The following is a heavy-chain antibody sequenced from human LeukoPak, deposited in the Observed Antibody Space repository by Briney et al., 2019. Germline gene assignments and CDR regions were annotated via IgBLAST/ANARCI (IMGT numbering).Heavy chain of an antibody. CDR1: GGSISSGAYC. CDR3: ARDVWFGELPPSYFDY. CDR2: IYYSGST. D-gene: IGHD3-10*01. V-gene: IGHV4-30-4*01. Sequence: PSETLSLTCTVSGGSISSGAYCWGWVRQPPGKGLEWLGYIYYSGSTYYNPSLKSRVTISVDTSKTQFSLKLSSVTAADTAVYYCARDVWFGELPPSYFDYWGQGTLVTVSS. J-gene: IGHJ4*02.